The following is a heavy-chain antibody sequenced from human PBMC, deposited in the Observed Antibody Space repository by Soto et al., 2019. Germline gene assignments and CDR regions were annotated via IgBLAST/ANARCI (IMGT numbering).Heavy chain of an antibody. D-gene: IGHD4-17*01. Sequence: ASVKVSCKASGYTFTYYTVHWVRQAPGQRLEWMGWINAGDGNTKYSPNFQGRVTITKDTSTSTVYMELSSLRSEDTAVYYCAREAVTVTEGYYFDYWGQGTLVTVSS. CDR1: GYTFTYYT. CDR2: INAGDGNT. V-gene: IGHV1-3*01. J-gene: IGHJ4*02. CDR3: AREAVTVTEGYYFDY.